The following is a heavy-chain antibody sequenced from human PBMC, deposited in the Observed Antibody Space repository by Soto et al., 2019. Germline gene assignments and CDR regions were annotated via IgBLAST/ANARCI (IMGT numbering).Heavy chain of an antibody. V-gene: IGHV3-23*01. CDR1: GFTFSSYA. Sequence: EVQLLESGGGLVQPGGSLRLSCAASGFTFSSYAMSWVRQAPGKGLEWVSAISGSGGSTYYADSVKGRFTISRDNSKNTLYLQMNSLRAEDTAVYYCAKALVAGSYYYYGMDVWGQGTTVTVSS. J-gene: IGHJ6*02. D-gene: IGHD6-19*01. CDR2: ISGSGGST. CDR3: AKALVAGSYYYYGMDV.